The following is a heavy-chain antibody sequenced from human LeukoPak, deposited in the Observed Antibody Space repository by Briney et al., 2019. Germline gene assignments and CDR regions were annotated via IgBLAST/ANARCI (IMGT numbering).Heavy chain of an antibody. CDR3: TRATWELVHPYYFDY. CDR1: GYSFTSYW. J-gene: IGHJ4*02. CDR2: IYPGDSDT. Sequence: GESLKISCKGSGYSFTSYWIGWVRQMPGKGLEWMGIIYPGDSDTRYSPSFQGQVTISADKSISTAYLQWSSLKASDTAMYYCTRATWELVHPYYFDYWGQGTLLTVSS. D-gene: IGHD1-26*01. V-gene: IGHV5-51*01.